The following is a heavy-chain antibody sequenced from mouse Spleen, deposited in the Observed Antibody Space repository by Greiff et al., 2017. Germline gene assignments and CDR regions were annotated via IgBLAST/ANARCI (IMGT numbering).Heavy chain of an antibody. D-gene: IGHD2-1*01. Sequence: EVKLVESGGGLVKPGGSLKLSCAASGFTFSSYGMSWVRQTPEKRLEWVATISGGGSYTYYPDSVKGRFTISRDNAKNNLYLQMSSLRSEDTALYYCARHDGNYGGAMDYWGQGTSVTVSS. CDR2: ISGGGSYT. V-gene: IGHV5-9-2*01. CDR1: GFTFSSYG. J-gene: IGHJ4*01. CDR3: ARHDGNYGGAMDY.